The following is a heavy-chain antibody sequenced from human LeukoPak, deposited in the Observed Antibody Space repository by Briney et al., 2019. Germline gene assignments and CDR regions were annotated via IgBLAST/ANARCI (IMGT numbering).Heavy chain of an antibody. CDR1: GFTFDDYA. Sequence: GGSLRLSCAASGFTFDDYAMHWVRQAPGKGLEWVSGISWNSGSIGYADSVKGRFTISRDNAKNSLYLQMNSLRAEDTALYYCAKDIGRTAMVENWFDPWGQGTLVTVSS. V-gene: IGHV3-9*01. D-gene: IGHD5-18*01. CDR3: AKDIGRTAMVENWFDP. J-gene: IGHJ5*02. CDR2: ISWNSGSI.